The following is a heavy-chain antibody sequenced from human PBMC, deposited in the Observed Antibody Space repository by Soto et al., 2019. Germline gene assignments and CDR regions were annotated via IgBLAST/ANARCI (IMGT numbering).Heavy chain of an antibody. CDR2: INHSGST. V-gene: IGHV4-34*01. Sequence: WETLSLTCAVYGGSFSGYYWSWIRQPPGKGLEWIGEINHSGSTNYNPSLKSRVTISVDTSKNQFSLKLSSVTAADTAVYYCARGVRGSYYPLFDYWGQGTLVTVSS. CDR3: ARGVRGSYYPLFDY. D-gene: IGHD1-26*01. J-gene: IGHJ4*02. CDR1: GGSFSGYY.